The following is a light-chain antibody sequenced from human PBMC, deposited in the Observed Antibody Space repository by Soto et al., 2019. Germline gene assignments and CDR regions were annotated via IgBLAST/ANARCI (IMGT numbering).Light chain of an antibody. Sequence: QSLLPQPSSVSGSPGQSITISFTGTSSDVGGYKYVSWHQLHPGKAPKLIIYEVSNRPSGVSNRFSGSKSGNTASLTISGLQAEDEADYYCSSYSRSTAYVFGTGTKVTVL. CDR1: SSDVGGYKY. J-gene: IGLJ1*01. CDR3: SSYSRSTAYV. CDR2: EVS. V-gene: IGLV2-14*01.